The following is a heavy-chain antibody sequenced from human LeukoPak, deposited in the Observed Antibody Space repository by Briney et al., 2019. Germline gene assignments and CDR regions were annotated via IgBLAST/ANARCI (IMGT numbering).Heavy chain of an antibody. CDR3: ARDPSSSSWYKEGPWFDP. CDR1: GFTFSSYW. Sequence: GGSLRLSCAASGFTFSSYWMSWVRQAPGKGLEWVANIKQDGSEEYYVGSVKGRFTISRDNAKNSLYLQMNSLRAEDTAVYYCARDPSSSSWYKEGPWFDPWGQGTLVTVSS. D-gene: IGHD6-13*01. J-gene: IGHJ5*02. V-gene: IGHV3-7*01. CDR2: IKQDGSEE.